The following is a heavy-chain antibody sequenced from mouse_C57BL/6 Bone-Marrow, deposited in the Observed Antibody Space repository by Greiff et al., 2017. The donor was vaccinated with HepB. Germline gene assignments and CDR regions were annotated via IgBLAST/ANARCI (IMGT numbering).Heavy chain of an antibody. J-gene: IGHJ2*01. D-gene: IGHD3-1*01. CDR1: GFTFSSYT. CDR2: ISGGGGNT. CDR3: ARRGYGGY. V-gene: IGHV5-9*01. Sequence: EVKLVESGGGLVKPGGSLNLSCAASGFTFSSYTMSWVRQTPETRLEWVATISGGGGNTYYPDSVKGRFTISRDNAKNTRYLQMSSLRSEDTALYYCARRGYGGYWGQGTTLTVSS.